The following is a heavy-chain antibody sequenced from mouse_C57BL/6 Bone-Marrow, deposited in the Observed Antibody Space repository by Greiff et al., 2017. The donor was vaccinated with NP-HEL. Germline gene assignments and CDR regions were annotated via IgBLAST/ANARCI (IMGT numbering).Heavy chain of an antibody. V-gene: IGHV5-17*01. Sequence: EVMLVESGGGLVKPGGSLKLSCAASGFTFSDYGMHWVRQAPEKGLEWVAYISSGSSTIYYADTVKGRFTISRDNAKNTLFLQMTSLRSEDTAMYYCARPEGGFFAYWGQGTLVTVSA. CDR2: ISSGSSTI. J-gene: IGHJ3*01. CDR1: GFTFSDYG. CDR3: ARPEGGFFAY. D-gene: IGHD1-1*02.